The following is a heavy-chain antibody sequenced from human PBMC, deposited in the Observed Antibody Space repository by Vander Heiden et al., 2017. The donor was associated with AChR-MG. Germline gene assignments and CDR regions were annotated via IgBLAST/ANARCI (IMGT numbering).Heavy chain of an antibody. D-gene: IGHD2-15*01. CDR1: GFTFSSYS. CDR2: IRSSSSTM. J-gene: IGHJ2*01. V-gene: IGHV3-48*02. CDR3: ARDGAVEMAPDSHFDL. Sequence: EVQLVASGGGLVQPGGSLRLTCAASGFTFSSYSINWVREPPGKWLELVAYIRSSSSTMYYADSVKGRFTISRDKAKKSLYLQMNSLRDEDTAVYYCARDGAVEMAPDSHFDLWGRGTLVTVSS.